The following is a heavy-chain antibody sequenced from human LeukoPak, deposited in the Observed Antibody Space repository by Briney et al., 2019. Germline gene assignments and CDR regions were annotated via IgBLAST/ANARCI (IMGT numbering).Heavy chain of an antibody. CDR3: ARDWAMID. CDR1: GFIFSSHS. CDR2: ISGSSTSGSSSFI. J-gene: IGHJ4*02. Sequence: GGSLRLSCAASGFIFSSHSMNWVRQAPGKGLEWLPYISGSSTSGSSSFIYYADSVKGRFTISRDNAKNSLYLQMKGLRVEDTAVYYCARDWAMIDWGQGTLVTVSS. V-gene: IGHV3-48*01. D-gene: IGHD5-12*01.